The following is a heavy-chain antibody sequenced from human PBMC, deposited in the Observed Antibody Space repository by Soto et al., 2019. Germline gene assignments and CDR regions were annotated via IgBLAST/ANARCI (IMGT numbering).Heavy chain of an antibody. J-gene: IGHJ4*02. D-gene: IGHD4-4*01. CDR2: IIPILGIA. V-gene: IGHV1-69*02. Sequence: SLKVSCKASGGTFSIYTISWVLQAPGQGLEWMGRIIPILGIANYAQKFQGRVTITADKSTSTAYMELSSLRSEDTAVYYCARGPTVWSLDYWGQGTLVTVSS. CDR1: GGTFSIYT. CDR3: ARGPTVWSLDY.